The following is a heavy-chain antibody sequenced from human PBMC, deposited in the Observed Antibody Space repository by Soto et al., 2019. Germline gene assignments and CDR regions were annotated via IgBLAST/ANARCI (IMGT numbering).Heavy chain of an antibody. J-gene: IGHJ4*02. Sequence: GGSLRLSCAASGFTFSSYGMHWVRQAPGKGLEWVAVISYDGSNKYYADSVKGRFTISRDNSKNTLYLQMNSLRAEDTAVYYCAKDRSRPLAVAGTFDYWGQGTLVTVSS. D-gene: IGHD6-19*01. V-gene: IGHV3-30*18. CDR2: ISYDGSNK. CDR1: GFTFSSYG. CDR3: AKDRSRPLAVAGTFDY.